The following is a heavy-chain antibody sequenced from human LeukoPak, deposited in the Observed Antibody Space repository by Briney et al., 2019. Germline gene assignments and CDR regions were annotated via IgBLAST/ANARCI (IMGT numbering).Heavy chain of an antibody. CDR1: GFTFSSYG. CDR3: ARDATVVTGYFDY. J-gene: IGHJ4*02. D-gene: IGHD4-23*01. Sequence: GGSLRLSCAASGFTFSSYGMHWVRQAPGKGLEWVAVIWYDGSNKHYADSVKGRFTISRDNSKNTLYLQMNSLRAEDTAVYYCARDATVVTGYFDYWGQGTLVTVSS. CDR2: IWYDGSNK. V-gene: IGHV3-33*01.